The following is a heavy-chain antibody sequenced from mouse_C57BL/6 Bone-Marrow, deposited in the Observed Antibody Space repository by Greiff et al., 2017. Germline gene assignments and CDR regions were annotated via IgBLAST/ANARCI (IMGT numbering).Heavy chain of an antibody. J-gene: IGHJ1*03. V-gene: IGHV1-9*01. D-gene: IGHD1-1*01. CDR3: AKELIYYYGSSYFYWYFDV. Sequence: QVQLQQSGAELMKPGASVKLSCKATGYTFTGYWIEWVKQRPGHGLEWIGEILSGSGSTNYNEKFKGKATFTADTSSNTAYMQLSSLTTEDSAIYYCAKELIYYYGSSYFYWYFDVWGTGTTVTVSS. CDR2: ILSGSGST. CDR1: GYTFTGYW.